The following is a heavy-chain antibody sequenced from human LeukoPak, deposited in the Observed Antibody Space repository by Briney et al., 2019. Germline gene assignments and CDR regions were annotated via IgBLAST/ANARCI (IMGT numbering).Heavy chain of an antibody. CDR1: TFTFISDW. V-gene: IGHV3-74*01. CDR3: ARDFNYCSCGSCYDVYDI. D-gene: IGHD2-15*01. Sequence: PGGSLRLSCAASTFTFISDWMHWVSQAPGKGLVWVSRINPDGSDTTYADSVKGRFTISRDNAKNTLYLQMNSLRAEGTAVYYCARDFNYCSCGSCYDVYDIWGQGTMVTVSS. J-gene: IGHJ3*02. CDR2: INPDGSDT.